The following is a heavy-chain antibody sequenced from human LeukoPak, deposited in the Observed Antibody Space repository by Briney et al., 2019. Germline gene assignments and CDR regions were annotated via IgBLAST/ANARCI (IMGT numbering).Heavy chain of an antibody. V-gene: IGHV3-30*02. CDR2: IRYDGSNK. J-gene: IGHJ4*02. D-gene: IGHD2-2*01. CDR1: GFTFSSYG. CDR3: AKDGCSSTRPTLECRHYFDY. Sequence: GGSLRLSCAASGFTFSSYGMHWVRQAPGKGLEWVAFIRYDGSNKYYADSVKGRFTISRDNSKNTLYLQMNSLRAEDTAVYYCAKDGCSSTRPTLECRHYFDYWGQGTLVTVSS.